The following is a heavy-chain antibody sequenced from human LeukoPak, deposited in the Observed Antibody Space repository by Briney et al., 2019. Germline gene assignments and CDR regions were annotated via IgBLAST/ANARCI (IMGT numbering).Heavy chain of an antibody. Sequence: GGSLRLSCVASGVTFGNYWMSWVRQAPGKGLEWVANIKQDESEKYYVDSVKGRFTISRDNAKNSLYLQMNSLRAEDTAVYYCAREGTYGDYGYWGQGTLVTVSS. CDR2: IKQDESEK. V-gene: IGHV3-7*01. CDR1: GVTFGNYW. CDR3: AREGTYGDYGY. D-gene: IGHD4-17*01. J-gene: IGHJ4*02.